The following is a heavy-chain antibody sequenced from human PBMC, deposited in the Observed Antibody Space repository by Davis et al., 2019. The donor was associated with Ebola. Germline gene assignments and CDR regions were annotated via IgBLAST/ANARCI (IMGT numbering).Heavy chain of an antibody. Sequence: GESLKISCAVPAFSVATKYIIWVRQAPGKGLEWVSMLHSGHKIHYADSVKDRFTISRDDSKNTVFLQMTGLKAEDTAVYYCMSYDDWGQGTLVTVSS. J-gene: IGHJ4*02. CDR3: MSYDD. CDR1: AFSVATKY. CDR2: LHSGHKI. V-gene: IGHV3-53*01.